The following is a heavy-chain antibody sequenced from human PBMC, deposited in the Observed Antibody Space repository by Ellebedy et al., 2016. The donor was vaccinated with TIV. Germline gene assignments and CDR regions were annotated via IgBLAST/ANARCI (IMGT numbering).Heavy chain of an antibody. CDR3: VRGAFDNSFDI. CDR2: ISPTSGSTI. V-gene: IGHV3-48*02. Sequence: GESLKISXAASGFTFSSSTMHWVRQAPGKRLEWISYISPTSGSTIYYADSVRGRFTISKNTAKNTLYLQMRSLRDEDTAVYYCVRGAFDNSFDIWGQGTLVTVSS. CDR1: GFTFSSST. D-gene: IGHD1-20*01. J-gene: IGHJ3*02.